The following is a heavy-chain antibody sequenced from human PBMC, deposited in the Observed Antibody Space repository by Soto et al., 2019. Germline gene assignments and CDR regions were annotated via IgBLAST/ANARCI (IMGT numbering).Heavy chain of an antibody. CDR2: VSSYRGAT. J-gene: IGHJ4*02. V-gene: IGHV4-30-4*02. D-gene: IGHD1-1*01. CDR1: GGSCDRGDYY. CDR3: ARVQLVHKVTDY. Sequence: SETLSLTWTVSGGSCDRGDYYWTWIRQPPGKGLEWIAYVSSYRGATYYTPSLKSRLTISLGTPMKQFSLKLTSVTAADTAAYYCARVQLVHKVTDYWGQGTLVTVSS.